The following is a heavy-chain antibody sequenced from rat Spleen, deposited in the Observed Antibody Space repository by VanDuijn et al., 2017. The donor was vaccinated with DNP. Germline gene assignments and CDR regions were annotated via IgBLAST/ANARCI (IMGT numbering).Heavy chain of an antibody. D-gene: IGHD4-3*01. CDR1: GFTFSKYG. J-gene: IGHJ2*01. CDR3: TRTGSYKSGYYFDY. Sequence: EVQLVESGGDLVQPGRSLKLSCAASGFTFSKYGMAWVRQAPTKGLEWVATISYNGGTPYYRDSVKGRFTISRDNAQSTLYLQMDSLQTDDTAIYFCTRTGSYKSGYYFDYWGQGVMVTVSS. V-gene: IGHV5-29*01. CDR2: ISYNGGTP.